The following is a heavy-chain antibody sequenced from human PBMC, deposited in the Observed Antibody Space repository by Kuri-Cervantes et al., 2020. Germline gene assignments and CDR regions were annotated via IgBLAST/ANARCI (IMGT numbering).Heavy chain of an antibody. Sequence: ASVKVSCKVSGYTLTELSMHWVRQAPGKGLELMGGFDPEDGETIYAQKFQGRVTMTEDTSTDTAYMELSSLRSEDTAVYYCARSPDCSGGSCYSDYYYYYYMDVWGKGTTVTVSS. CDR3: ARSPDCSGGSCYSDYYYYYYMDV. D-gene: IGHD2-15*01. CDR1: GYTLTELS. V-gene: IGHV1-24*01. J-gene: IGHJ6*03. CDR2: FDPEDGET.